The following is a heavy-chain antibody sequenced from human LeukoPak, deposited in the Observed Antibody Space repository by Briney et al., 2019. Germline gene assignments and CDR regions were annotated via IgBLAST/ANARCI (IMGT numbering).Heavy chain of an antibody. Sequence: SETLSLTCAVSGASISSPFWWSWVRQTPGKGLEWIGEIYQSGSPNYNPSLKSRVTMSVDKSKNLVFLRLMSVTAADTAVYYCARVGHRKAAAGVFDYWGQGTLVTVSS. CDR2: IYQSGSP. J-gene: IGHJ4*02. CDR1: GASISSPFW. D-gene: IGHD6-13*01. CDR3: ARVGHRKAAAGVFDY. V-gene: IGHV4-4*02.